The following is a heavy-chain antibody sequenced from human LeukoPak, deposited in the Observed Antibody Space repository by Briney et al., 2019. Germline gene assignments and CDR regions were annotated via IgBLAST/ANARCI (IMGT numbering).Heavy chain of an antibody. V-gene: IGHV3-74*01. CDR1: GFTFNSYW. CDR2: INNDGSTT. J-gene: IGHJ5*02. Sequence: GGSLRLSCAASGFTFNSYWMHWVRQAPGKGLVWVSRINNDGSTTIYADSVKGRFTISRDNAKNTLYLQMNSLRDEDTAVYYCAREGKQWLVRNWFDPWGQGTLVTVSS. CDR3: AREGKQWLVRNWFDP. D-gene: IGHD6-19*01.